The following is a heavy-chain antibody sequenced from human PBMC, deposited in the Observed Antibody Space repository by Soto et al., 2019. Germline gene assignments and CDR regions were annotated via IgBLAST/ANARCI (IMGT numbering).Heavy chain of an antibody. D-gene: IGHD6-19*01. CDR1: GFTFDDYA. Sequence: GGSLRLSWAASGFTFDDYAVHWVRQAPGKGLEWVSGVSWNRGSIGYAVSVKGRFTISRDNAKNSLFLQMNSLRAEDTALYYCAKDITEGIAVADYWGQGTLVTVSS. CDR2: VSWNRGSI. J-gene: IGHJ4*02. CDR3: AKDITEGIAVADY. V-gene: IGHV3-9*01.